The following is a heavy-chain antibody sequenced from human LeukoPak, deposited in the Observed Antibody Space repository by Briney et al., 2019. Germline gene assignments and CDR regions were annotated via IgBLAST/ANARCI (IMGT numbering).Heavy chain of an antibody. V-gene: IGHV3-21*01. CDR2: ISSSSSYI. CDR3: ARDYGDAFDY. D-gene: IGHD4-17*01. CDR1: GFTFNSYS. Sequence: GGSLRLSCAASGFTFNSYSMNWVRQAPGKGLEWVSSISSSSSYIYYVDSVKGRFTISRDNAKNSLYLQMNSLRAEDTAVYYCARDYGDAFDYWGQGTLVTVSS. J-gene: IGHJ4*02.